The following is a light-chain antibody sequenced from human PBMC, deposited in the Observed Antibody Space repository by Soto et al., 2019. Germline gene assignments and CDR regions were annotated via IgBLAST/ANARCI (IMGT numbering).Light chain of an antibody. CDR1: SSDAGGYNY. CDR3: SSYTSSSTLIV. Sequence: QPVLAQPASVSGSPGQSITISCTRTSSDAGGYNYVSWYQQHSGKAPKLMIYDVSNRPSGVSNRFSGSKSGNTASLTISGLQAEDEADYYCSSYTSSSTLIVFGTGTKVTVL. V-gene: IGLV2-14*01. J-gene: IGLJ1*01. CDR2: DVS.